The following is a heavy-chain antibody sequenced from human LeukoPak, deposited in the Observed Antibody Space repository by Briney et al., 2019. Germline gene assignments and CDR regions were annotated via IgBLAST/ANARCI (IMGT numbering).Heavy chain of an antibody. J-gene: IGHJ3*02. CDR3: ARGEDSGSFI. CDR1: GFTFSSYS. V-gene: IGHV3-21*01. Sequence: GGSLRLSCATSGFTFSSYSMSWVRQAPGKGLEWVSSISSSSSYVYYADSVKGRFTISRDNAKNSLYLQMNSLRAEDTAVYYCARGEDSGSFIWGQGTMVTVSS. D-gene: IGHD3-10*01. CDR2: ISSSSSYV.